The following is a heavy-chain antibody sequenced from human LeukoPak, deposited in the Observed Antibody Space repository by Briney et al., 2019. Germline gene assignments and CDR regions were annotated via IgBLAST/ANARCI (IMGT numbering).Heavy chain of an antibody. CDR1: GYTFTSYA. V-gene: IGHV7-4-1*02. D-gene: IGHD3-22*01. J-gene: IGHJ4*02. Sequence: GASVKVSCKASGYTFTSYAMNWVRQAPGQGLEWMGWINTNTGNPTYAQGFTGRFVFSLDTSVSTAYLQISNLKAEDTAVYYCARGSYYYDSSGLWDWGQGTLVTVSS. CDR3: ARGSYYYDSSGLWD. CDR2: INTNTGNP.